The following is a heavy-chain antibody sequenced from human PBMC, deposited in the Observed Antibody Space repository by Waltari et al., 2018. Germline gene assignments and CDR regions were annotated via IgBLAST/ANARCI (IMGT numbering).Heavy chain of an antibody. D-gene: IGHD3-3*01. V-gene: IGHV4-34*01. J-gene: IGHJ3*01. CDR3: ARLWATLRFLEWLTEVDRFDF. CDR2: INHSGDT. Sequence: QVQLQQWGPGLLKPSETLSLTCGIFGGSFSAYYWSWIRQSPGKGLEWIGEINHSGDTNYNPSLKSRLTISADTSKNHFSLKLTSVTAADTGVYFCARLWATLRFLEWLTEVDRFDFWGPGTMVTVSS. CDR1: GGSFSAYY.